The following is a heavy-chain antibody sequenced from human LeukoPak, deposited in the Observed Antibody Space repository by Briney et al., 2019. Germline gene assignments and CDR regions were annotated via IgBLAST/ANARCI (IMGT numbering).Heavy chain of an antibody. Sequence: PSETLSLTCTVSGGSISSYFWSWIRQPAGKGLEWIGRIYTSGSADYNPSLKSRVTMSVDTSKNQFSPKLSSVTAADTAIYYCARGGYYGSGNDFRFDPWGQGTLVTVSS. D-gene: IGHD3-10*01. J-gene: IGHJ5*02. CDR3: ARGGYYGSGNDFRFDP. CDR2: IYTSGSA. CDR1: GGSISSYF. V-gene: IGHV4-4*07.